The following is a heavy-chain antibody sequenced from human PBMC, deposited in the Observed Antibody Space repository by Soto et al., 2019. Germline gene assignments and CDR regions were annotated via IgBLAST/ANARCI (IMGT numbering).Heavy chain of an antibody. CDR1: GFTFDDYA. V-gene: IGHV3-43D*03. CDR2: ISWDGGST. J-gene: IGHJ4*02. D-gene: IGHD3-9*01. CDR3: AKDINYRGMTGFFDY. Sequence: GGSLRLSCAASGFTFDDYAMHWVRQAPGKGLEWVSLISWDGGSTYYADSVKGRFTISRDNSKNSLYPQMNSLRAEDTALYYCAKDINYRGMTGFFDYWGQGTLVTVSS.